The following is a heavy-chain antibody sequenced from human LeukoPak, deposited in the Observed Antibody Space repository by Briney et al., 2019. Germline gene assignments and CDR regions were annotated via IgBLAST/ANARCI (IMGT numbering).Heavy chain of an antibody. J-gene: IGHJ4*02. CDR1: AFTFSSYG. Sequence: PGGSLRLSCIASAFTFSSYGMHWVRKAPRQGLERVAFIRYDRSTKYADSVKGRFTISRDNSKNMLFLQLNSVTTEDTALYYCAKDQPDYGSGNYEDSWGQGTLVTVSS. D-gene: IGHD3-10*01. CDR3: AKDQPDYGSGNYEDS. V-gene: IGHV3-30*02. CDR2: IRYDRSTK.